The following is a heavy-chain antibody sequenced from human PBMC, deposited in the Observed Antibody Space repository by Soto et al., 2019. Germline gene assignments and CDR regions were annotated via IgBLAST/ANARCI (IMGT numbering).Heavy chain of an antibody. V-gene: IGHV1-18*04. Sequence: QVQLVQSGAEVKRPGASVKVSCKASGDTLKTFDVSWVRQAPGQGPEWMAWITTHNGDTNFAQKFRGRVSLTADTPAATDVMELRNLRSDDTGGEFRVRFNCTRAGDNYYNDMGGWGQGTTVTGS. CDR3: VRFNCTRAGDNYYNDMGG. CDR2: ITTHNGDT. D-gene: IGHD1-20*01. J-gene: IGHJ6*02. CDR1: GDTLKTFD.